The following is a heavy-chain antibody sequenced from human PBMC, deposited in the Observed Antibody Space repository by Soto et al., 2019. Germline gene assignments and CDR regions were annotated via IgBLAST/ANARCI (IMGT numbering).Heavy chain of an antibody. J-gene: IGHJ3*01. CDR2: INPNGGST. D-gene: IGHD2-21*01. Sequence: QVHLVQSGAEVKKPGASVKVYCKASVYSLSPYYMHWVREAPGQGLEWMAIINPNGGSTKNAQKFHGRVTVTRDTSTSTVYMELSRLTSEDTATYYCATYCGGDTCPPGPWMWGQGTMVTVSS. CDR3: ATYCGGDTCPPGPWM. CDR1: VYSLSPYY. V-gene: IGHV1-46*03.